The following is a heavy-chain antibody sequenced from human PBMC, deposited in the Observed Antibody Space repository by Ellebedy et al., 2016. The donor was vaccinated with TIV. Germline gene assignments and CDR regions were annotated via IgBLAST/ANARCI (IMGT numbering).Heavy chain of an antibody. Sequence: PGGSLRLSCKGSGYSFTNYWISWVRQMPGTGLEWLGRIDPSDSYTYYNPSFRGHVTVSVDRSITAAYLYWDSLKSSDTAIYYCARMVNSVTPFYFALWGQGTLVTVSS. D-gene: IGHD2-21*01. CDR3: ARMVNSVTPFYFAL. CDR2: IDPSDSYT. J-gene: IGHJ4*01. V-gene: IGHV5-10-1*01. CDR1: GYSFTNYW.